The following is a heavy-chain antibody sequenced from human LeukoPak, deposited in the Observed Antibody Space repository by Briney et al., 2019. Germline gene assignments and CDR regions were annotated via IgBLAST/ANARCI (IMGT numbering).Heavy chain of an antibody. J-gene: IGHJ5*02. V-gene: IGHV3-30*04. CDR2: ISYDGSNK. CDR1: GFTFSSYA. CDR3: ARDSGPAVAPPGWFDP. D-gene: IGHD6-19*01. Sequence: GRSLRLSCAASGFTFSSYAMHWVRQAPGKGLEWVAVISYDGSNKYYADSVKGRFTISRDNSKNTLYLQMNSLRAEDTAVYHCARDSGPAVAPPGWFDPWGQGTLVTVSS.